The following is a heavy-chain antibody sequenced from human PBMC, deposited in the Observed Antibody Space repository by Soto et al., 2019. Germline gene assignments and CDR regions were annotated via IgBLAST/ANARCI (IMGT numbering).Heavy chain of an antibody. CDR2: ISAYTDDP. D-gene: IGHD2-2*01. V-gene: IGHV1-18*01. CDR1: GNTFTNFG. J-gene: IGHJ5*02. Sequence: ASVKVSCKASGNTFTNFGVTWVRQAPGQGLEWMGWISAYTDDPNYAQKFQGRVTMTIDTSTSTAYLDLRSLTSDDTAVYYCARVIPGAEAWFDPWGQGTLVTVSS. CDR3: ARVIPGAEAWFDP.